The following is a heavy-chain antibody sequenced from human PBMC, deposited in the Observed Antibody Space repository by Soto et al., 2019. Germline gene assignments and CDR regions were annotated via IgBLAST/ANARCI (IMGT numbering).Heavy chain of an antibody. V-gene: IGHV1-69*08. Sequence: QVQLEQSGAEVKKPGSSVKVSCKASGDTFTGYTVTWVRQAPGQGLEWVGRIIPMLGASNYALRFQGRVSIMADKSTDTVYMEVMRLTSEDTGVYYCARSRGSYYTTFDDWGQGTLVTVSS. CDR2: IIPMLGAS. CDR3: ARSRGSYYTTFDD. J-gene: IGHJ4*02. D-gene: IGHD1-26*01. CDR1: GDTFTGYT.